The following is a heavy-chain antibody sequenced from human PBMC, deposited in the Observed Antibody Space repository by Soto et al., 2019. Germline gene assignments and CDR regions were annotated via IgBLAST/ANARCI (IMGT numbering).Heavy chain of an antibody. D-gene: IGHD3-16*01. Sequence: PGGSLRLSCAAFGFTFDEYSMNWIRQAPGKGLEWVAVISWDGKSAYYADSVRGRFTISRDNSKNSLYLHVNSLRSEDTALYYCAKVGSGLVFDGFDVWGQGTTVTVSS. CDR3: AKVGSGLVFDGFDV. CDR1: GFTFDEYS. CDR2: ISWDGKSA. V-gene: IGHV3-43*01. J-gene: IGHJ6*02.